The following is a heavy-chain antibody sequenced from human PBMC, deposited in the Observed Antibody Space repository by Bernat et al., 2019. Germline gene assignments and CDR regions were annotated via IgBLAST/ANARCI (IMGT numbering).Heavy chain of an antibody. V-gene: IGHV4-39*01. D-gene: IGHD1-26*01. CDR3: ARHGHRWELLAEFDY. Sequence: QLQLQESGPGLVKPSETLSLTCTVSGGSVTSTSYYWGWIRQPPGKGLEWIGNFYYPGSTYYNPSLKSRVTISVDTSKNQFSLKLSSVTAADTAVYYCARHGHRWELLAEFDYWGQGTLVTVSS. J-gene: IGHJ4*02. CDR2: FYYPGST. CDR1: GGSVTSTSYY.